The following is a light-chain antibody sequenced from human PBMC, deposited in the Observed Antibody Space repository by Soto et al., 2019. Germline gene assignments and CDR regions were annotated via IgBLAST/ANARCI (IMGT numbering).Light chain of an antibody. Sequence: VLTLYARTRFVYRKGRATLCCRASQSFNSIYLAWYQQKPGQAPRLLIYGASSRATGIPDRFSGRGSGTDFTLTFSRLEPDDLAVYYCPQYDSWTLAGGTKLDIK. CDR1: QSFNSIY. V-gene: IGKV3-20*01. J-gene: IGKJ4*02. CDR3: PQYDSWT. CDR2: GAS.